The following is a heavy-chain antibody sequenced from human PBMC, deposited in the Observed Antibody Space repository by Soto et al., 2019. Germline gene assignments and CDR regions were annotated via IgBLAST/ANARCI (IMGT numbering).Heavy chain of an antibody. CDR2: MSSNGANT. CDR3: VSWVSAHFDY. CDR1: GFTFDSPYSHG. Sequence: GGSLRLSCAASGFTFDSPYSHGMSWVRQSPGKGPEWVSTMSSNGANTHYAESVKGRFTISKDASRNTVHLHMNSLRAEDTATYFCVSWVSAHFDYWGHGTPGTVAS. D-gene: IGHD2-8*01. V-gene: IGHV3-23*01. J-gene: IGHJ4*01.